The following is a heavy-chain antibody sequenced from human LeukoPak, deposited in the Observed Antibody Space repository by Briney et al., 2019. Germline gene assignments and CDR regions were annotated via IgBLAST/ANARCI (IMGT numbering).Heavy chain of an antibody. CDR2: INDCGTI. D-gene: IGHD1-7*01. V-gene: IGHV4-34*01. CDR1: GGSFSNYY. Sequence: SETLSLTCAVSGGSFSNYYWSWIRQSPGKGLEWIGEINDCGTINYNPSLMSRVTISVDKSKNQFSLKLSSVTAADTAVYYCARRWNYGRNYYIDVWGKGATVSVSS. J-gene: IGHJ6*03. CDR3: ARRWNYGRNYYIDV.